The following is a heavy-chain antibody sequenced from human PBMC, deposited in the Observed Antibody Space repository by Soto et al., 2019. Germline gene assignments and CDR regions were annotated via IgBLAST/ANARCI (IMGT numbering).Heavy chain of an antibody. D-gene: IGHD6-6*01. CDR1: GFTFSSYG. CDR3: ARERWRSSSSQWSGYGMDV. Sequence: GGSLRLSCAASGFTFSSYGMHWVRQALGKGLEWVAVIWYDGSNKYYADSVKGRFTISRDNSKNTLYLQMNSLRAEDTAVYYCARERWRSSSSQWSGYGMDVWGQGTTVTVSS. V-gene: IGHV3-33*01. J-gene: IGHJ6*02. CDR2: IWYDGSNK.